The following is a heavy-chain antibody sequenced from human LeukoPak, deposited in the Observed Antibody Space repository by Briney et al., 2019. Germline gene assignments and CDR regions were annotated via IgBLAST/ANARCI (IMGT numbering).Heavy chain of an antibody. J-gene: IGHJ4*02. CDR3: ARTSIAASGTFDN. Sequence: SETLSLTCTVSGDSVSSGSYFWSWIRQPPGKGLQWIGYIFYTGATNYNPSLKSGVTISVDTSKNQLSLNLKSVTAADTALYYCARTSIAASGTFDNWGQGTLVTVSS. D-gene: IGHD6-13*01. CDR2: IFYTGAT. V-gene: IGHV4-61*01. CDR1: GDSVSSGSYF.